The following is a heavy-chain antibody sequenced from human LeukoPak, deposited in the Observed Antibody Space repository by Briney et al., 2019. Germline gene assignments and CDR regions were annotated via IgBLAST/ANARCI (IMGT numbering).Heavy chain of an antibody. Sequence: GGSLRLSCAASGFTVSSNYMSWVRQAPGKGLEWVSVIYSGGSTYYADSVKGRFTISRDNSKNTLYLQMGSLRAEDMAVYYCTRASGYTSGWPFDYWGQGILVTVSS. CDR3: TRASGYTSGWPFDY. CDR2: IYSGGST. V-gene: IGHV3-66*01. CDR1: GFTVSSNY. J-gene: IGHJ4*02. D-gene: IGHD6-19*01.